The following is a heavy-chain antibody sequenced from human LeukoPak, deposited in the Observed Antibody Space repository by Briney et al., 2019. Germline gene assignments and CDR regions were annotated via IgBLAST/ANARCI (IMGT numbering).Heavy chain of an antibody. CDR3: AKVGYCSSTSCYFGHYYYYYGMDV. J-gene: IGHJ6*02. D-gene: IGHD2-2*01. Sequence: GGSLRLSCAASGFTFSSYGMHWVRQAPGKGLEWVAVISYDGSNKYYADSVKDRFTISRDNSKNTLYLQMNSLRAEDTAVYYCAKVGYCSSTSCYFGHYYYYYGMDVWGQGTTVTVSS. CDR2: ISYDGSNK. V-gene: IGHV3-30*18. CDR1: GFTFSSYG.